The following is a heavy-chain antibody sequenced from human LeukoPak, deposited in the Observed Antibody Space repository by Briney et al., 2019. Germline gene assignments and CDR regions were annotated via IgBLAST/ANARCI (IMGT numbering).Heavy chain of an antibody. CDR2: IKQDGSEK. J-gene: IGHJ4*02. V-gene: IGHV3-7*01. CDR3: ARIRVTMIVPGYYFDY. D-gene: IGHD3-22*01. CDR1: GFTFSSYW. Sequence: PGGSLRLSCAASGFTFSSYWMSWVRQAAGKGLEWVANIKQDGSEKYYVDSVKGRFTISRDNAKNSLYLQMNSLRAEDTAVYYCARIRVTMIVPGYYFDYWGQGTLVTVSS.